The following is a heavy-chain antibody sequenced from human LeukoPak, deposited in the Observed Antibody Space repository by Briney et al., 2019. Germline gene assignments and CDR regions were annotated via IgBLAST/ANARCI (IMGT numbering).Heavy chain of an antibody. J-gene: IGHJ4*02. Sequence: GGSLRLSCAASGFTFSSYAMSWVRRAPGKGLEWVSAISGSGGSTYYADSVKGRFTISRDNSKNTLYLQMNSLRAEDTAVYYCAKAYDYYDSSGYYAADWGQGTLVTISS. V-gene: IGHV3-23*01. CDR3: AKAYDYYDSSGYYAAD. D-gene: IGHD3-22*01. CDR2: ISGSGGST. CDR1: GFTFSSYA.